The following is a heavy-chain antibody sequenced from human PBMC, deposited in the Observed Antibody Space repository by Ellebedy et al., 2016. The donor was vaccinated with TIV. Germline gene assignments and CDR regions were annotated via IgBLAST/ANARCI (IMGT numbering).Heavy chain of an antibody. V-gene: IGHV1-8*01. D-gene: IGHD1-7*01. CDR1: GYTFTSHD. Sequence: ASVKVSCKASGYTFTSHDINWVRQATGQGLEWMGWMNPNSGNTGYAQKFQGRVTMTRNTSISTAYMELSSLRSEDTAVYYCATAGNYGKKGYFDYWGQGTLVTVSS. CDR3: ATAGNYGKKGYFDY. CDR2: MNPNSGNT. J-gene: IGHJ4*02.